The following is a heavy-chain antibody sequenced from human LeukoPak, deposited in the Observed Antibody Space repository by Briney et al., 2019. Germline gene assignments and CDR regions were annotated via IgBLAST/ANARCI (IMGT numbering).Heavy chain of an antibody. V-gene: IGHV4-59*01. Sequence: SETLSLTCNVSGGSISDSHWSWIRQPPGKGLEWIGYIYYSGSTNYNPSLKSRVTISVDTSKNQFSLKLSSVTAADTAVYYCAKKCGGDCPDAFDIWGQGTMVTVSS. J-gene: IGHJ3*02. D-gene: IGHD2-21*02. CDR3: AKKCGGDCPDAFDI. CDR1: GGSISDSH. CDR2: IYYSGST.